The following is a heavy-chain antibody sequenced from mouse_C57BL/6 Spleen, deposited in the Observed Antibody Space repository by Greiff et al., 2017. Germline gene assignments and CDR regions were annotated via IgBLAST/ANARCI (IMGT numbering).Heavy chain of an antibody. CDR2: IRLKSDNYAT. Sequence: EVQVVESGGGLVQPGRSMKLSCVASGFTFSNYWMNWVRQSPEKGLEWVAQIRLKSDNYATHSAESVKGRFTISRDGSKSSVYLQMINLRAEDTGIYYSTGPITTVVATNCFDDWGQGTTLTVSS. CDR1: GFTFSNYW. V-gene: IGHV6-3*01. D-gene: IGHD1-1*01. CDR3: TGPITTVVATNCFDD. J-gene: IGHJ2*01.